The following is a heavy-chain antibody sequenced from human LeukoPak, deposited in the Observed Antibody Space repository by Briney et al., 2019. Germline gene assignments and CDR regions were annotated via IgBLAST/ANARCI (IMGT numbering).Heavy chain of an antibody. J-gene: IGHJ5*02. V-gene: IGHV3-15*01. CDR2: IKSKTDGGTT. D-gene: IGHD3-10*01. Sequence: PGGSLRLSCAASGLTLSNAWMTWVRQVPGKGLEWVGRIKSKTDGGTTDYGAPVKGRFTISREDSKNTLYLQMSSLRTEDTALYYCTTHAYGSGSYSPWGQGTLVTVSS. CDR3: TTHAYGSGSYSP. CDR1: GLTLSNAW.